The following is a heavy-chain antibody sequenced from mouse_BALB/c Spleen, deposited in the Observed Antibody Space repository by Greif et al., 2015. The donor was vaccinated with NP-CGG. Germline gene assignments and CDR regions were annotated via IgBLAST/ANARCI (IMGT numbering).Heavy chain of an antibody. CDR1: GFAFSSYD. Sequence: EVKVVESGGGLVKPGGSLKLSCAASGFAFSSYDMSWVRQTPEKRLEWVATISSGGSYTYYPDSVKGRFTISRDNARNTLYLQMSSLRSEDTALYYCARLAFYYDYDPTAYWGQGTLVTVSA. CDR3: ARLAFYYDYDPTAY. D-gene: IGHD2-4*01. V-gene: IGHV5-9*02. J-gene: IGHJ3*01. CDR2: ISSGGSYT.